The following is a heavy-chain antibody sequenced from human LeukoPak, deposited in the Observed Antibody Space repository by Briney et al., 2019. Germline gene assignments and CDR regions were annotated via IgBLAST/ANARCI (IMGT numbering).Heavy chain of an antibody. D-gene: IGHD2-15*01. CDR1: GYTFTNYG. CDR3: AGPIGDCSFGSGLGSCNRKWFDP. J-gene: IGHJ5*02. Sequence: ASVKVSCKASGYTFTNYGISWVPQAQGQGLEWMGWVSTYSGNTDYAQRFQGRVSMTTETSTDTVYMELKSMRSDDTAPYYGAGPIGDCSFGSGLGSCNRKWFDPWGQGTLVSVSS. CDR2: VSTYSGNT. V-gene: IGHV1-18*01.